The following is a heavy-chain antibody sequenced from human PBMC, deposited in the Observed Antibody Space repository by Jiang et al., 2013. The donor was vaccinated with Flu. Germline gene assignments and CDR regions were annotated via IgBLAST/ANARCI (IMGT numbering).Heavy chain of an antibody. V-gene: IGHV1-2*06. CDR2: INPSTGDT. J-gene: IGHJ4*02. CDR1: GYSFTGYF. Sequence: VQLVESGAEVRKPGASVQVSCKASGYSFTGYFLHWIRQAPGQGLEWLGRINPSTGDTSFSGTFQGRVTMTRDTSVSTAYLELSSLISDDTAVHLCARDGGNSGYDFWGQGNPGHRLL. D-gene: IGHD5-12*01. CDR3: ARDGGNSGYDF.